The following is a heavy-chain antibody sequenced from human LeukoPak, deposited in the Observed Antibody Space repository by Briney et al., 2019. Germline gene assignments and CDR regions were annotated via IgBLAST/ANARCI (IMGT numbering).Heavy chain of an antibody. Sequence: GGSLRLSCAASGFTFSGSAMHWVRQAPGKGLEWVAVISFDGLHKYYADSLKGRFTISRDNSNNTLYLQMNSLRAEDTAVYYCAKGRSGWYSDFDYWGQGTLVTVSS. J-gene: IGHJ4*02. D-gene: IGHD6-19*01. V-gene: IGHV3-30*18. CDR2: ISFDGLHK. CDR3: AKGRSGWYSDFDY. CDR1: GFTFSGSA.